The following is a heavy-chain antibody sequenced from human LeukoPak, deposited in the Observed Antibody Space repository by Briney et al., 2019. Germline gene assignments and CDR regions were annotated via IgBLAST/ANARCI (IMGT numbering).Heavy chain of an antibody. CDR1: GYTFTSYA. D-gene: IGHD6-19*01. J-gene: IGHJ5*02. Sequence: ASVKVSCKASGYTFTSYAMHWVRQAPGQRLEWMGWINAGNGNTKYSQKFQGRVTITRDTSASTAYMELSSLRSEDTAVYYCAREYRGLAVNLQGVYNWFDPWGQGTLVTVSS. CDR3: AREYRGLAVNLQGVYNWFDP. CDR2: INAGNGNT. V-gene: IGHV1-3*01.